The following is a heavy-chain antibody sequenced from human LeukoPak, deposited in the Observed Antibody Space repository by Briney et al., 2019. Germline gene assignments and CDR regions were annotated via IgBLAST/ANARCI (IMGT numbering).Heavy chain of an antibody. D-gene: IGHD6-6*01. CDR3: ARIEYSSSCDF. V-gene: IGHV4-34*01. J-gene: IGHJ4*02. CDR2: INHSGST. Sequence: PSETLSLTCAVYGGSFSGYYWSWIRQPPGKGLEWIGEINHSGSTNYNPSLKSRVTISVDTSKNYFSLNLSSVTAADTAVYFCARIEYSSSCDFWGQGTLVTVAS. CDR1: GGSFSGYY.